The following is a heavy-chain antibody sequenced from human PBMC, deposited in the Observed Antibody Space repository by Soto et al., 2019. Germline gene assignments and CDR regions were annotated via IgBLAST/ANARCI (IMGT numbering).Heavy chain of an antibody. CDR2: IIPIFGTA. V-gene: IGHV1-69*13. CDR1: GGTFSSYA. Sequence: SVKVSCKASGGTFSSYAISWVLQAPGQGLEWMGGIIPIFGTANYAQKFQGRVTITADESTSTAYMKLSSLRSEDTAVYYCARGGSITGTTDYYYGMDVWGQGTTVTVSS. D-gene: IGHD1-7*01. CDR3: ARGGSITGTTDYYYGMDV. J-gene: IGHJ6*02.